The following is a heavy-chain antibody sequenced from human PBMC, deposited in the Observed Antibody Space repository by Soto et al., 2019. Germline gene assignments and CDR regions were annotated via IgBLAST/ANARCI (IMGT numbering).Heavy chain of an antibody. CDR2: IVVGSGNT. V-gene: IGHV1-58*01. J-gene: IGHJ6*02. CDR1: GFTFTSSA. Sequence: QMQLVQSGPEVKKPGTSVKVSCKASGFTFTSSAVQWVRQARGQRLEWIGWIVVGSGNTNYAQKFQERVTITRDMATGAAYMALSSLRSEDTAVYYCAGVGGVDSPRHVDYYYYGMDVWGQGTTVTVSS. D-gene: IGHD3-16*01. CDR3: AGVGGVDSPRHVDYYYYGMDV.